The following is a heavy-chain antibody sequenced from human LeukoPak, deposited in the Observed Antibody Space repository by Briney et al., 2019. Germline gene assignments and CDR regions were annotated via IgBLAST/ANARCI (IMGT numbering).Heavy chain of an antibody. CDR2: ISSSSSNDI. CDR1: GFTFSRFA. CDR3: ARGTWPLDY. J-gene: IGHJ4*02. Sequence: GGSLRLSCAASGFTFSRFAMNWVRQAPGKGLEWVSYISSSSSNDIYYVDSVKGRFTISRDNAKNSLYLQMNSLRAEDTAVYYCARGTWPLDYWGQGTLVTVSS. V-gene: IGHV3-48*03. D-gene: IGHD1/OR15-1a*01.